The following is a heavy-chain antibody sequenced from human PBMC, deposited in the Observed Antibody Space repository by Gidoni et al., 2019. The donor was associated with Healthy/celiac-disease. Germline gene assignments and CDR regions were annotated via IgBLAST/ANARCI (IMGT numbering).Heavy chain of an antibody. CDR3: AKDADLYCSSTSCSAGWFDP. V-gene: IGHV3-23*01. CDR2: ISGSGGST. J-gene: IGHJ5*02. CDR1: GFTFSSSA. Sequence: EVQLLESGGGLVQPGGSLRLSCAASGFTFSSSAMSWVRQAPGKGLEWVSAISGSGGSTYYADSVKGRFTISRDNSKNTLYLQMNSLRAEDTAVYYCAKDADLYCSSTSCSAGWFDPWGQGTLVTVSS. D-gene: IGHD2-2*01.